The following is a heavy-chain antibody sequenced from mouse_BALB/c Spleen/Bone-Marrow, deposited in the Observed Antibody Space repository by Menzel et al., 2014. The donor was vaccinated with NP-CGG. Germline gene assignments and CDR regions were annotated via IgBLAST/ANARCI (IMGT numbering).Heavy chain of an antibody. D-gene: IGHD3-3*01. V-gene: IGHV1-9*01. J-gene: IGHJ3*01. Sequence: QVQLQHSGTELMKPGASVKISCKATGYTFSSYWIEWVNQRPGHGLEWIGEILPGSGSTNYNEKFKGKATFTADTSSNAAYMQLSSLTSEDSAVYYCARRGHGFAWFAYWGQGTLVTVSA. CDR3: ARRGHGFAWFAY. CDR1: GYTFSSYW. CDR2: ILPGSGST.